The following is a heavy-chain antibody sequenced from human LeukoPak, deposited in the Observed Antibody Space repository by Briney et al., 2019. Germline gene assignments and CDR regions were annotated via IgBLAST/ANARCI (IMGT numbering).Heavy chain of an antibody. V-gene: IGHV4-39*07. CDR1: GGSISSSSYC. D-gene: IGHD2-15*01. CDR3: ARDLRRSGSFVYWFDP. CDR2: IYYSGST. Sequence: KPSETLSLTCTVSGGSISSSSYCWGWIRQPPGKGLEWIGSIYYSGSTYYNPSLKSRVTMSVDTSKNQFSLKLSSVTAADTAVYYCARDLRRSGSFVYWFDPWGQGTLVTVTS. J-gene: IGHJ5*02.